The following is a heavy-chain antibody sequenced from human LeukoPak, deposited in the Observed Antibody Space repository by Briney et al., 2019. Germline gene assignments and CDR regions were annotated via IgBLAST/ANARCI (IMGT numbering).Heavy chain of an antibody. D-gene: IGHD1-26*01. Sequence: GGSLRLSCAASGFTISSYAMHWVRQAPGKGQEWVAVISYDGSNKYYADSVKGRFTISRDNSKNTLYLQMNSLRAEDTAVYYCARGAYSGSYWVGAFDIWGQGTMVTVSS. CDR1: GFTISSYA. CDR2: ISYDGSNK. CDR3: ARGAYSGSYWVGAFDI. J-gene: IGHJ3*02. V-gene: IGHV3-30-3*01.